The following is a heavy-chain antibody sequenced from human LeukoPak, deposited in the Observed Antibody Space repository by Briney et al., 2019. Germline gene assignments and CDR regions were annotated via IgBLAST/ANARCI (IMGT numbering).Heavy chain of an antibody. CDR2: ISWNGGFI. Sequence: PGGSLRLSCLVFGFKFEDHGIHWVRQVPGKGLEGVSGISWNGGFIGYADSVKGRFTVSRDNAKNSVYLQMTSLRVEETAFYYCARDRSSSWPYGMDEWGPGTAVTVSS. CDR1: GFKFEDHG. V-gene: IGHV3-9*01. D-gene: IGHD6-13*01. J-gene: IGHJ6*02. CDR3: ARDRSSSWPYGMDE.